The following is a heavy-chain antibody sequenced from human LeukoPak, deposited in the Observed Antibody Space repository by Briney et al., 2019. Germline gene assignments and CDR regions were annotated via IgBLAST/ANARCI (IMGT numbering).Heavy chain of an antibody. J-gene: IGHJ6*02. V-gene: IGHV6-1*01. CDR1: GDSVSSNNAA. D-gene: IGHD4-23*01. Sequence: SQTLSLTCAISGDSVSSNNAAWNWIRQSPSRGLEWLGRTYYRSKWYYGYAVSVKSRITINPDTSKNQFSLKLSSVTAADTAVYYCASSYGGNHQPNYYGMDVWGQGTTVTVSS. CDR2: TYYRSKWYY. CDR3: ASSYGGNHQPNYYGMDV.